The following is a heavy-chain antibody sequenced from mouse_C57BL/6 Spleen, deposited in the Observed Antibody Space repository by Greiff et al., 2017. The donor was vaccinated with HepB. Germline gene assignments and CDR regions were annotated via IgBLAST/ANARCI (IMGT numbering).Heavy chain of an antibody. D-gene: IGHD4-1*01. CDR2: IRSKSSNYAT. CDR3: VREGDWDWYFDV. J-gene: IGHJ1*03. CDR1: GFTFNTYA. Sequence: EVQLQQSGGGLVQPKGSLKLSCAASGFTFNTYAMHWVRQAPGKGLEWVARIRSKSSNYATYYADSVKDRFTISRDDSQSMLYLQMNNLKTEDTAMYYCVREGDWDWYFDVWGTGTTVTVSS. V-gene: IGHV10-3*01.